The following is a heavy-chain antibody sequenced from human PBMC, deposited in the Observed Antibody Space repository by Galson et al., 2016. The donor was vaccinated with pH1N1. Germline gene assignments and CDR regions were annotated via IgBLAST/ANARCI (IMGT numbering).Heavy chain of an antibody. V-gene: IGHV1-69*13. CDR1: GGTFSSFG. CDR2: IIGMFAKT. D-gene: IGHD2-21*02. Sequence: SVKVSCKASGGTFSSFGISWVRQAPGQGLEWMGGIIGMFAKTNYAQKFQGRVTITADELTSTAYMDLSSLTSEDTAMYYCARSPGYMVTALDNWGHGTLVTVSS. CDR3: ARSPGYMVTALDN. J-gene: IGHJ4*01.